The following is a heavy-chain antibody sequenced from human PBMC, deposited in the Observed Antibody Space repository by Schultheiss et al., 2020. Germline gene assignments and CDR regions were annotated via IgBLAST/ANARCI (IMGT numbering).Heavy chain of an antibody. CDR1: GYTFPSYG. Sequence: ALVKVSCKASGYTFPSYGISWVRQAPGQGLEWMGWISAHNGNTNYAQKLQGRVTMTTDTSTSTVYMELRSLRSDDTAVYYCARSIFGTVDDAFDIWGQGTMVTVSS. CDR2: ISAHNGNT. V-gene: IGHV1-18*04. CDR3: ARSIFGTVDDAFDI. J-gene: IGHJ3*02. D-gene: IGHD3-3*01.